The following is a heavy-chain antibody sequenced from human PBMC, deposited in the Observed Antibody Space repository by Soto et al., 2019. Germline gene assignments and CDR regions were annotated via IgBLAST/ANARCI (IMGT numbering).Heavy chain of an antibody. V-gene: IGHV3-9*01. CDR2: ISWNGDNI. J-gene: IGHJ5*02. D-gene: IGHD2-21*02. CDR1: GFTFDDYA. Sequence: PGRSLRLSCAAAGFTFDDYAIHWVRQAPGKGLEWVSIISWNGDNIYYADSVKGRFTISRDNAKNSLYLQMNSLRAEDTALYYCAKDGARYGDPITPNWFDPWGQGTLVTGSS. CDR3: AKDGARYGDPITPNWFDP.